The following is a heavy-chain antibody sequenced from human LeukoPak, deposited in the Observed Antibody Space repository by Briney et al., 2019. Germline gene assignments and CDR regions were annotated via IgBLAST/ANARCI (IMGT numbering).Heavy chain of an antibody. V-gene: IGHV3-53*01. CDR1: GFTVSINY. CDR3: ARAAKVLRYFDWPREGSLFDY. Sequence: GGSLRLSCAASGFTVSINYMNWVRQAPGKGLEWVSVIYSGGDTYYAESVKGRFTISRDNSKNTLYLQMNSLRAEDTAVYYCARAAKVLRYFDWPREGSLFDYWGQGTVVTVSS. J-gene: IGHJ4*02. CDR2: IYSGGDT. D-gene: IGHD3-9*01.